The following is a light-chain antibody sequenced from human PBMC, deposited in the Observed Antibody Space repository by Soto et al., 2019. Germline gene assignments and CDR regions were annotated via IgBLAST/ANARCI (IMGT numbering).Light chain of an antibody. CDR3: QEYNTWPWT. CDR2: GAS. V-gene: IGKV3-15*01. CDR1: QSVNSN. Sequence: ETVMTQSPATLSVSPGERATLSCRASQSVNSNLAWYQQKLGQAPRVLIYGASTKATGNPDRFSGSGSGTEFILTISSLQSEDFAVYYCQEYNTWPWTFGQGTKVEIK. J-gene: IGKJ1*01.